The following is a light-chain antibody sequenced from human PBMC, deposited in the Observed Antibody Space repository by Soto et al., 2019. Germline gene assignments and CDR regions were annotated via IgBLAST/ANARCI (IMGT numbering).Light chain of an antibody. CDR2: DVS. Sequence: QPVLTQPRSVSGSPGQSVAISCTGSRSDVGGYKYVSWYQQFPGKAPKLIIYDVSRRPSGVPDRFSGSKSGNTASLTISGLQAEDEGDYYCCSYGGGRTPLGFGGGTKVTVL. CDR1: RSDVGGYKY. J-gene: IGLJ2*01. CDR3: CSYGGGRTPLG. V-gene: IGLV2-11*01.